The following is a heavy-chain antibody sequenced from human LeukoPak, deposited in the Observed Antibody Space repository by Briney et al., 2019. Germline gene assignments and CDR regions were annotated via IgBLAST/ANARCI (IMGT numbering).Heavy chain of an antibody. CDR1: GFTFSSNY. CDR2: IYSGGST. Sequence: GGSLRLSCAASGFTFSSNYMSWVRQAPGKGLEWVSVIYSGGSTYYADSVKGRFTISRDNSKNTLYLQMNSLRAEDTAVYYCARDRSTMVRGVYMDVWGKGTTVTISS. D-gene: IGHD3-10*01. CDR3: ARDRSTMVRGVYMDV. J-gene: IGHJ6*03. V-gene: IGHV3-66*01.